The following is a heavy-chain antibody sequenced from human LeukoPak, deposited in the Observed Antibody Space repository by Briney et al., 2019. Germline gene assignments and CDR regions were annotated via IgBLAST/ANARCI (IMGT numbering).Heavy chain of an antibody. CDR1: GDSLTSGSRY. J-gene: IGHJ6*04. CDR2: FYSSTRT. Sequence: SEALSLTCTVSGDSLTSGSRYWSWIRQPAGKGLEWIGHFYSSTRTTYNPSLESRVTISGDTAKNQFSLKLDSVTAADTAVYFCARCMSELDYGDYAYYYHMDVWGKGTTVTVSS. CDR3: ARCMSELDYGDYAYYYHMDV. V-gene: IGHV4-61*09. D-gene: IGHD4-17*01.